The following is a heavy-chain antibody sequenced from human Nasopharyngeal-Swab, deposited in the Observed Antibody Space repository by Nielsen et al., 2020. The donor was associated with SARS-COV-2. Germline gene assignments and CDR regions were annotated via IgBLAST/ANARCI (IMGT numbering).Heavy chain of an antibody. Sequence: SGPTLVKSTQTLTLTCTFSGFSLSTSGMCVSWIRQPPGKALEWLALIDWDDDKYYSTSLKTRLTISKDTSKNQVVLTMTNMDPVDTATYYCARMPVQLERPGDYYYYGMDVWGQGTTVTVSS. V-gene: IGHV2-70*01. CDR1: GFSLSTSGMC. CDR3: ARMPVQLERPGDYYYYGMDV. CDR2: IDWDDDK. D-gene: IGHD1-1*01. J-gene: IGHJ6*02.